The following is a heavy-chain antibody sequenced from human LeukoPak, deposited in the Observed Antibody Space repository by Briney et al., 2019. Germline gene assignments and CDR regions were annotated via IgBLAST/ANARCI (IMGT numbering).Heavy chain of an antibody. Sequence: ASVKVSCKASGYTFTSNGISWVRQAPGQGLEWMGWISAYNGNTNYAQKLQGRVTMTTDTSTSTAYMELRSLRSEDTAVYYCARKTSTDCGGDCYTGGYFDYWGQGTLVTVSS. J-gene: IGHJ4*02. CDR1: GYTFTSNG. CDR2: ISAYNGNT. D-gene: IGHD2-21*02. V-gene: IGHV1-18*01. CDR3: ARKTSTDCGGDCYTGGYFDY.